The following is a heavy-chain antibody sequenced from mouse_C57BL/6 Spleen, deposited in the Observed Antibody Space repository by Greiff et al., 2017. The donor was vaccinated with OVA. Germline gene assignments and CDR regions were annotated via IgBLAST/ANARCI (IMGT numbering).Heavy chain of an antibody. D-gene: IGHD1-1*01. CDR3: ARGSSQRIFDY. V-gene: IGHV1-7*01. Sequence: QVHVKQSGAELAKPGASVKLSCKASGYTFTSYWMHWVKQRPGQGLEWIGYINPSSGYTKYNQKFKDKATLTADKSSSTAYMQLSSLTYEDSAVYYCARGSSQRIFDYWGQGTTLTVSS. J-gene: IGHJ2*01. CDR1: GYTFTSYW. CDR2: INPSSGYT.